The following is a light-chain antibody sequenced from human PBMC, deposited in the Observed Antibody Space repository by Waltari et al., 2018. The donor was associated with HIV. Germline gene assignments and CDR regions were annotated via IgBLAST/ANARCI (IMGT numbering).Light chain of an antibody. V-gene: IGLV3-1*01. CDR2: QDS. Sequence: SYELTQPPAVTVSPRQTASITCSGGKWGTKNDSGYQQKPGQSPVLVIYQDSKRPSGIPARFSGSNSGNTATLTISGPQAMDEADYYCQAWDSSTDGYVFGTGTKVTVL. CDR3: QAWDSSTDGYV. J-gene: IGLJ1*01. CDR1: KWGTKN.